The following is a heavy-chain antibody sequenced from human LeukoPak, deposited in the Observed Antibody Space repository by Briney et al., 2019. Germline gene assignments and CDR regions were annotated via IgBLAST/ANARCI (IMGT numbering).Heavy chain of an antibody. CDR2: INWNGGST. V-gene: IGHV3-20*04. CDR3: ARVGLDCSSTTCSPSGAFDI. D-gene: IGHD2-2*01. Sequence: GGSLRLSCAASGFTFDDYGMSWVRQAPGKGLEWVSGINWNGGSTGYADSVKGRFTISRDNAKNSLYLQMNSLRAEDTAVYYCARVGLDCSSTTCSPSGAFDIWGQGTMVTVSS. J-gene: IGHJ3*02. CDR1: GFTFDDYG.